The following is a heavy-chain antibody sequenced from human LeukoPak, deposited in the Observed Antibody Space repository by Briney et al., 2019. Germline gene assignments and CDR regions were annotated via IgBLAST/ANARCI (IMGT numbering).Heavy chain of an antibody. CDR1: GYTFTYYY. J-gene: IGHJ4*02. D-gene: IGHD4-11*01. CDR2: VNPHSGGT. Sequence: ASVKVSCKASGYTFTYYYIHWVRQAPGHGLEWMGWVNPHSGGTNFAQRFRGRVTLTRDTSFTTAYMEVNRLESDDTAIYYCARTDNKYDSRLLFNWGQGTQITVSS. V-gene: IGHV1-2*02. CDR3: ARTDNKYDSRLLFN.